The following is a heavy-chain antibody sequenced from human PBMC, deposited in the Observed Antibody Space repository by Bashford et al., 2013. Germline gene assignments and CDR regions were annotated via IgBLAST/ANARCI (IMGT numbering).Heavy chain of an antibody. CDR3: AKGIGTIYYFYYGMDV. Sequence: VRQAPGKGLEWVAVMSYDGSSKYYADSVKGRFTMSRDNSKNTLFLQMTSLRAEDTAVYYCAKGIGTIYYFYYGMDVWGQGTTVTVSS. CDR2: MSYDGSSK. J-gene: IGHJ6*02. D-gene: IGHD1/OR15-1a*01. V-gene: IGHV3-30*18.